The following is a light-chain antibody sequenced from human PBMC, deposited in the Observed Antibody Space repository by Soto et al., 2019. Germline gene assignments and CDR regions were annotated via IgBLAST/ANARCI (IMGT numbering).Light chain of an antibody. Sequence: DLQMSQSPSTLSASVGDRVTITCRASENIDKWLAWYQQKPGRAPKLLIYDASTLESGVPSRFSGSGSGTEFTLTISSLQPEDFATYYCKQFNILYTFGQGTKLEI. V-gene: IGKV1-5*01. CDR2: DAS. CDR3: KQFNILYT. CDR1: ENIDKW. J-gene: IGKJ2*01.